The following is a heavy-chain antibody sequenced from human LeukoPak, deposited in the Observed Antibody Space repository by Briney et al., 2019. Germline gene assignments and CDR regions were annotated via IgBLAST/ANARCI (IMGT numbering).Heavy chain of an antibody. V-gene: IGHV3-21*06. J-gene: IGHJ4*02. CDR1: GFTFTCYN. CDR3: ARVDESEGDY. Sequence: GGSRRLSCSASGFTFTCYNMNWVRQAPGKGLEWVSSISSGSDYIYYADSVKGRFTISRDNAKNSLYLQMSSLSAEDTAVYYCARVDESEGDYWGQGTLVTVSS. CDR2: ISSGSDYI.